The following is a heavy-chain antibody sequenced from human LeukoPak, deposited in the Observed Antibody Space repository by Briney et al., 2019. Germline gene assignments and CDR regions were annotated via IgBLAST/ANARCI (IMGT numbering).Heavy chain of an antibody. D-gene: IGHD5-18*01. J-gene: IGHJ6*02. CDR3: ARPWAQTWIQPSDDYYYYGMDV. CDR2: IYYSGST. Sequence: PSETLSLTCAVYGGSFSGYYWGWIRQPPGKGLEWIGSIYYSGSTYYNPPLKSRVTISVDTSKNQFSLKLSSVTAADTAVYYCARPWAQTWIQPSDDYYYYGMDVWGQGTTVTVSS. CDR1: GGSFSGYY. V-gene: IGHV4-39*01.